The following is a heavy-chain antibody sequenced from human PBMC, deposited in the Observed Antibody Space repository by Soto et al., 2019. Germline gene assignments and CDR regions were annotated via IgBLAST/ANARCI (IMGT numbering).Heavy chain of an antibody. Sequence: QVQMQESGPGLVKPSQTLYLTCSVSGGSIIDSGSFYWNWIRQHQGKGLEWIGYIYYSGSTYYNRSVKERGTISLDTSKNQFLLELTSVTAADTAIYFCARGEVVASNRFDPWGQGTLVTVSS. CDR2: IYYSGST. CDR1: GGSIIDSGSFY. D-gene: IGHD2-15*01. CDR3: ARGEVVASNRFDP. J-gene: IGHJ5*02. V-gene: IGHV4-31*03.